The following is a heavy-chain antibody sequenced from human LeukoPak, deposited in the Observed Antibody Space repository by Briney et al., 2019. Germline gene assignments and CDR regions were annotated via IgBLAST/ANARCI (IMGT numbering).Heavy chain of an antibody. CDR2: IYYSGST. CDR1: GGSISSSSYY. Sequence: SETLSLTCTVSGGSISSSSYYWGWIRQPPGKGREWIGSIYYSGSTYYNPSLKSRVTISVDTSKNPFSLKLSSVTAADTAVYYCARHAHVYYDILTGLGPYFDYWGQGTLVTVSS. J-gene: IGHJ4*02. CDR3: ARHAHVYYDILTGLGPYFDY. V-gene: IGHV4-39*01. D-gene: IGHD3-9*01.